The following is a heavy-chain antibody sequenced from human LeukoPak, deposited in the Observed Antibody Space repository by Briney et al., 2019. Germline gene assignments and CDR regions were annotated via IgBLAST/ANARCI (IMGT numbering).Heavy chain of an antibody. D-gene: IGHD3-22*01. V-gene: IGHV3-23*01. CDR2: ISGSGGST. J-gene: IGHJ5*02. CDR1: GFTFSVFD. CDR3: AKDVRNYYDSSGS. Sequence: PGRSLRLSCVASGFTFSVFDMQWIRRAPGKGLEWVSAISGSGGSTYYADSVKGRFTISGDNSKNTLYLQMNSLRAEDTAVYYCAKDVRNYYDSSGSWGQGTLVTVSS.